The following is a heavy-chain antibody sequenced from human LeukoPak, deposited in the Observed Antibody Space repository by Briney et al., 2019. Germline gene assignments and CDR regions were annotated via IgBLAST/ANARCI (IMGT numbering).Heavy chain of an antibody. V-gene: IGHV3-30*18. J-gene: IGHJ4*02. CDR1: GFTFSKFG. Sequence: GRSLRLSCAASGFTFSKFGMHWVRQAPGKGLEWLAVISYDGSNEYHADSVKGRFTISRDNSKDTLFLQMNSLRAEDTAVYYCAKALDPYYDILTGYYTPPPFDYWGQGTLVTVSS. CDR2: ISYDGSNE. CDR3: AKALDPYYDILTGYYTPPPFDY. D-gene: IGHD3-9*01.